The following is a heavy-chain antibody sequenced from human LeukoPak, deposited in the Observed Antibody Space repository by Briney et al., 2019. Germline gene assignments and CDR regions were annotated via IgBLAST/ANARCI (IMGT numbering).Heavy chain of an antibody. CDR3: ARDYRTGRCFDY. Sequence: GASVKVSCKASGYTFTSYYMHWVRQAPGQGLEWMGIINPSGGSTSYAQKFQGRVTMTRDMSTSTAYMELRSLRSDDTAVYYCARDYRTGRCFDYWGQGTLVTVSS. J-gene: IGHJ4*02. CDR2: INPSGGST. V-gene: IGHV1-46*01. D-gene: IGHD2-8*02. CDR1: GYTFTSYY.